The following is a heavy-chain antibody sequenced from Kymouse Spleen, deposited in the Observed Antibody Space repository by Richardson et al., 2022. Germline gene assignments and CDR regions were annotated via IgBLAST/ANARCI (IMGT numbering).Heavy chain of an antibody. CDR2: IYHSGST. V-gene: IGHV4-4*02. D-gene: IGHD3-10*01. CDR3: YYGSGSYPTLTT. Sequence: QVQLQESGPGLVKPSGTLSLTCAVSGGSISSSNWWSWVRQPPGKGLEWIGEIYHSGSTNYNPSLKSRVTISVDKSKNQFSLKLSSVTAADTAVCRNYYGSGSYPTLTTGAREPWSPSPQ. CDR1: GGSISSSNW. J-gene: IGHJ4*02.